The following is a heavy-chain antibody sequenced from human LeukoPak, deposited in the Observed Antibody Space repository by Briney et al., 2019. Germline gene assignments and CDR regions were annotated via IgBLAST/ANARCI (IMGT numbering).Heavy chain of an antibody. D-gene: IGHD6-13*01. V-gene: IGHV4-59*01. CDR3: ARGLRAGTGSDWFDP. Sequence: SETLSLTCTVSGGSLSSYYWSWIRQPPGKGLEWIGYIYYSGSTNYNPSLKSRVTISVDTSKNQFSLKLSSVTAADTAVYYCARGLRAGTGSDWFDPWGQGTLVTVSS. J-gene: IGHJ5*02. CDR1: GGSLSSYY. CDR2: IYYSGST.